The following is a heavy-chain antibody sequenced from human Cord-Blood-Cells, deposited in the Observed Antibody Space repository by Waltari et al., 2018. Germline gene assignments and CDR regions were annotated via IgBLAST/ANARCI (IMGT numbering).Heavy chain of an antibody. CDR1: NARMG. CDR3: ARRGYYDFWSGYYDAFDI. D-gene: IGHD3-3*01. J-gene: IGHJ3*02. CDR2: IFSNDEK. Sequence: NARMGVSWIRQPPGKALEWLAHIFSNDEKSYSTSLKSRLTISKDTSKSQVVLTMTNMDPVDTATYYCARRGYYDFWSGYYDAFDIWGQGTMVTVSS. V-gene: IGHV2-26*01.